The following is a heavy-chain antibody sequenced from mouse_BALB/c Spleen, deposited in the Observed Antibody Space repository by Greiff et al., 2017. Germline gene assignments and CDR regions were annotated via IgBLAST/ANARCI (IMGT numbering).Heavy chain of an antibody. V-gene: IGHV8-12*01. CDR2: IYWDDDK. Sequence: QVTLNVSGPGILQPSQTLSLTCSFSGFSLSTSGMGVSWIRQPSGKGLEWLAHIYWDDDKRYNPSLKSRLTISKDTSRNQVFLKITSVDTADTATYYCARNLLGAMDYWGQGTSVTVSS. J-gene: IGHJ4*01. CDR1: GFSLSTSGMG. D-gene: IGHD2-10*01. CDR3: ARNLLGAMDY.